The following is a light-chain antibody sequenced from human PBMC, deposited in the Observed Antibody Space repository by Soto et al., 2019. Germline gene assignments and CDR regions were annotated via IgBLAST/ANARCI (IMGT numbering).Light chain of an antibody. CDR3: QQHDTFSRT. CDR1: QGVSGC. V-gene: IGKV1-5*01. CDR2: AAS. Sequence: DSRMTQRPSILSASYRVTVTVTCRASQGVSGCLAWYQQKPGEAPKLLIYAASALQRGVPSRFSGSGSGTKFTLTISSLQPDDFATYYCQQHDTFSRTFGPGTKVDI. J-gene: IGKJ1*01.